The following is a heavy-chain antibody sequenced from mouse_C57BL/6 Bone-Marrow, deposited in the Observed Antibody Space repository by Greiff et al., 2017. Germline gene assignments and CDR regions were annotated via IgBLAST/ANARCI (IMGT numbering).Heavy chain of an antibody. D-gene: IGHD2-4*01. CDR3: ARSSIEYEDAMDY. J-gene: IGHJ4*01. CDR2: INPSNGGT. Sequence: QVQLQQPGTELVKPGASVKLSCKASGYTFTSYWMHWVKQRPGQGLEWIGNINPSNGGTNYNEKFKSKATLTVDKASSTAYMQLSSLTSEDSAVYYCARSSIEYEDAMDYWGQGTSVTVSS. V-gene: IGHV1-53*01. CDR1: GYTFTSYW.